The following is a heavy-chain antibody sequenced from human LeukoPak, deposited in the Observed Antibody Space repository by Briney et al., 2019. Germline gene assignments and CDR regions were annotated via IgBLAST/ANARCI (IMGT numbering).Heavy chain of an antibody. CDR3: SGTMVRGVIISFDY. CDR1: GGSISSGGYY. V-gene: IGHV4-31*03. J-gene: IGHJ4*02. D-gene: IGHD3-10*01. CDR2: IYYSGST. Sequence: SETLPLTCTVSGGSISSGGYYWSWIRQHPGKGLEWIGYIYYSGSTYYNPSLKSRVTISVDTSKNQFSLKLSSVTAADTAVYYCSGTMVRGVIISFDYWGQGTLVTVSS.